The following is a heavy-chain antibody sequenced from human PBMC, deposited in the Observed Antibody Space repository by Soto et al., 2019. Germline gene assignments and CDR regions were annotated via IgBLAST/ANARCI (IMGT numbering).Heavy chain of an antibody. CDR3: ARVGSGSGWYSDY. Sequence: GGSLRLSCAASGFTFSSYAMHWVRQAPGKGLEWVAVISYDGSNKYYADSVKGRFTISRDNSKNTLYLQMNSLRAEDTAVYYCARVGSGSGWYSDYWGQGTLVTVSS. V-gene: IGHV3-30-3*01. D-gene: IGHD6-19*01. CDR1: GFTFSSYA. J-gene: IGHJ4*02. CDR2: ISYDGSNK.